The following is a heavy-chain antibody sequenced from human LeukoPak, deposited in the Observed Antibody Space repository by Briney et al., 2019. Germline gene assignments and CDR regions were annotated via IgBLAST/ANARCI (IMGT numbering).Heavy chain of an antibody. J-gene: IGHJ4*02. D-gene: IGHD3-22*01. CDR3: AQLTYYYDGSDYYFHHY. CDR1: GFSLRTSAVG. CDR2: IYWDDDK. V-gene: IGHV2-5*02. Sequence: SGPTLIHPTQALTLTCTFSGFSLRTSAVGVGWIRQPPGKALEWLALIYWDDDKRYSPSLKSRLTITKDTSKNQVVLTMTNMDPVDTATYYCAQLTYYYDGSDYYFHHYWGQGTLVTVSS.